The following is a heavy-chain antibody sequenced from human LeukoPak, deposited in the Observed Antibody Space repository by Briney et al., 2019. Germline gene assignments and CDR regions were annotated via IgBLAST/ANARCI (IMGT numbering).Heavy chain of an antibody. J-gene: IGHJ4*02. CDR3: AKDYYGS. Sequence: PGRSLRLSCAASGFIFSNYGMHWVRQTPGKGLEWVAVISYDGSNRFYADSVKGRFTISRDNSKNTLYLQMNSLRAEDTALYYCAKDYYGSGGQGTQVTVSS. CDR1: GFIFSNYG. V-gene: IGHV3-30*18. CDR2: ISYDGSNR. D-gene: IGHD3-10*01.